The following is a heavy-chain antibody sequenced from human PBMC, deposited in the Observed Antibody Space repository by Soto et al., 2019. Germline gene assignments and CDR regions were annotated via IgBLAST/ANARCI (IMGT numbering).Heavy chain of an antibody. D-gene: IGHD5-18*01. CDR1: GFSVSATS. V-gene: IGHV3-53*01. CDR2: MHRGGTT. Sequence: GGSLRLSCVVSGFSVSATSIFWVRQATGKGLEWVSLMHRGGTTDNADSVKGRFTTSRDKSKNTLYLHMNGLRVEDTAVYYCARVNTTLVDHFDCWGQGTLVTVSS. J-gene: IGHJ4*02. CDR3: ARVNTTLVDHFDC.